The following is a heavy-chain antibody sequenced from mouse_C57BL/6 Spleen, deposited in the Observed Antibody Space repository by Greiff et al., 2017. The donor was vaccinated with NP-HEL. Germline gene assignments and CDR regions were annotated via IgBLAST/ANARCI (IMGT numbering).Heavy chain of an antibody. CDR2: IYPGDGDT. V-gene: IGHV1-82*01. CDR3: ARSDYGLVFAY. CDR1: GYAFSSSW. Sequence: QVQLQQSGPELVKPGASVKISCKASGYAFSSSWMNWVKQRPGKGLEWIGRIYPGDGDTNYNGKFKGKATLTADKSSSTAYMQLSSLTSEDSAVYFCARSDYGLVFAYWGQGTLVTVSA. J-gene: IGHJ3*01. D-gene: IGHD2-4*01.